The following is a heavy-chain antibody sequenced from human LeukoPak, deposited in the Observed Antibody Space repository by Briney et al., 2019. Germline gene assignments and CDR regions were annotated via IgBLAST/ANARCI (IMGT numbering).Heavy chain of an antibody. V-gene: IGHV1-2*02. CDR3: ARAIQYFD. J-gene: IGHJ4*02. Sequence: ASVKVSCKASGYIFTCYYIHWVRQAPGQGLEWMGWINPNSGDTNYAQKLQDRVTLTRDTSISTVYMELSSLISDDTAVYYCARAIQYFDWGQGTLVTVSS. CDR2: INPNSGDT. CDR1: GYIFTCYY. D-gene: IGHD3-9*01.